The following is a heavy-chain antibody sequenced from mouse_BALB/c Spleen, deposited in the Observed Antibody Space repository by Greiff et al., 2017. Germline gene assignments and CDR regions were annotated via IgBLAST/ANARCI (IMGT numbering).Heavy chain of an antibody. CDR2: IDPANGNT. Sequence: VQLQQSGAELVKPGASVKLSCTASGFNIKDTYMHWVKQRPEQGLEWIGRIDPANGNTKYDPKFQGKATITADTSSNTAYLQLSSLTSEDTAVYYCASGYYGSDAMDYWGQGTSVTVSS. V-gene: IGHV14-3*02. D-gene: IGHD1-1*01. CDR3: ASGYYGSDAMDY. J-gene: IGHJ4*01. CDR1: GFNIKDTY.